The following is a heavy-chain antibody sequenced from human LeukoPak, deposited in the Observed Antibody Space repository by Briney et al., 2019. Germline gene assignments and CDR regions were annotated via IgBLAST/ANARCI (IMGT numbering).Heavy chain of an antibody. CDR1: VGSISSYY. CDR2: IYISGIA. CDR3: ARDPHIVVVPAASGWFDS. Sequence: SETLSLTCTLPVGSISSYYWRWIWHPARKGLEWIWRIYISGIANYNPSLKSPVTLSVGTSKNQCALKLSSVTAEDTGVYYCARDPHIVVVPAASGWFDSWGQGTLVTVSS. D-gene: IGHD2-2*01. V-gene: IGHV4-4*07. J-gene: IGHJ5*01.